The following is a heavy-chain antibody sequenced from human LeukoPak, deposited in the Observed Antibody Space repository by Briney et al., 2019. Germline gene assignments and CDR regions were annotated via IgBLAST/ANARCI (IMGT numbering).Heavy chain of an antibody. D-gene: IGHD2-15*01. Sequence: SETLSLTCTVSGGSISSYYWSWIRQPPGKGLEWIGYIYYSGSTSYNPSLKSRVTISVDTSKNQFSLKLSSVTAADTAVYYCARTPPYCSGGSCYPVIYYYGMDVWGKGTTVTVSS. CDR2: IYYSGST. CDR1: GGSISSYY. V-gene: IGHV4-59*01. J-gene: IGHJ6*04. CDR3: ARTPPYCSGGSCYPVIYYYGMDV.